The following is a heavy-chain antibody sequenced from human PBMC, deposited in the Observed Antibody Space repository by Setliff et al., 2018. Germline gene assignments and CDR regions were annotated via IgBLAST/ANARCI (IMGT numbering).Heavy chain of an antibody. CDR3: AKGKGPQPRPSLDY. V-gene: IGHV3-33*06. CDR2: FWANGNNK. Sequence: GGSLRLSCAASGFTFSYYGIHWVRQAPGKGLEWVAVFWANGNNKYYADSVKGRFTISRDNSQNTVYLQMDSLRAEDTAVYYCAKGKGPQPRPSLDYWGQGTLVTVSS. J-gene: IGHJ4*02. CDR1: GFTFSYYG.